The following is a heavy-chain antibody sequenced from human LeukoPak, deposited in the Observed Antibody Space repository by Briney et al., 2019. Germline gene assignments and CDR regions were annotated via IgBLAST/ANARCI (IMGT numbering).Heavy chain of an antibody. Sequence: PSETLSLTCTVSGGSISSYYWSWIRQPPGKGLEWIGYIYYSGSTKYNPSLKSRVAISLDTSKNQFSLKLSSVTAADTAVYYCARDRAGRLRYFDWSVRTFDYWGQGTLVTVSS. CDR2: IYYSGST. CDR1: GGSISSYY. CDR3: ARDRAGRLRYFDWSVRTFDY. D-gene: IGHD3-9*01. V-gene: IGHV4-59*12. J-gene: IGHJ4*02.